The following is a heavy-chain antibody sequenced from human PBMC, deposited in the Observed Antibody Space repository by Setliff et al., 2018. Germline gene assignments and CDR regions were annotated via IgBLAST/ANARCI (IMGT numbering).Heavy chain of an antibody. J-gene: IGHJ4*02. CDR3: AKDYQSDSGWDFDY. CDR1: GFTFSNYW. V-gene: IGHV3-23*01. D-gene: IGHD6-19*01. Sequence: HPGGSLRLSCAASGFTFSNYWMHWVRQAPGKGLVWVSGILGSDGRTYYADSVKGRFTISRDNSKSTLYLQMSSLRAEDTAVYYCAKDYQSDSGWDFDYWGQGTLVTVSS. CDR2: ILGSDGRT.